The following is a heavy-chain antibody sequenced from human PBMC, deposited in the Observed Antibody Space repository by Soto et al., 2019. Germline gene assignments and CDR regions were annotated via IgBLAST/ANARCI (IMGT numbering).Heavy chain of an antibody. V-gene: IGHV1-18*01. CDR1: GYTFTSYG. J-gene: IGHJ6*02. Sequence: GASVKVSCKASGYTFTSYGISWVRQAPGQGLEWMGWISAYNGNTNYAQKLQGRVTMTTDTSTSTAYMELRSLRSDDTAVYYCARGTVEQWLVVYYYGMDVWGQGTTVTVSS. CDR2: ISAYNGNT. CDR3: ARGTVEQWLVVYYYGMDV. D-gene: IGHD6-19*01.